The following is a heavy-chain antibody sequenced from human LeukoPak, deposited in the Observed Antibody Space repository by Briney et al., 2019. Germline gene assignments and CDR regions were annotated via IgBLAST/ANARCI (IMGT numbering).Heavy chain of an antibody. CDR2: IRGDGFDT. CDR1: GFTFTNSW. CDR3: ARDLILGSGRLDY. V-gene: IGHV3-74*01. D-gene: IGHD3-10*01. Sequence: GGSLRLSCTASGFTFTNSWMHWVRQAPGKGLVWVSRIRGDGFDTGYADSVKGRFTISRDNAKNTLYLQMNSLTADDTAVYYSARDLILGSGRLDYWGQGTLVTVSS. J-gene: IGHJ4*02.